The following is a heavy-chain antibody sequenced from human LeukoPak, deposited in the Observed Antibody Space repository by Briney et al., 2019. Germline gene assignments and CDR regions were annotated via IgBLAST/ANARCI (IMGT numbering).Heavy chain of an antibody. Sequence: PGGSLRLSCAASGFTFSNYGMHWVRQAPGKGLEWVAVISLDGFDQYYGDSVKGRFTISRDNSKNTLFLQMNSLRAEDTAVYYCAKDRGVVRGDYWGQGTLVTVSS. CDR1: GFTFSNYG. CDR3: AKDRGVVRGDY. V-gene: IGHV3-30*18. D-gene: IGHD2-21*01. CDR2: ISLDGFDQ. J-gene: IGHJ4*02.